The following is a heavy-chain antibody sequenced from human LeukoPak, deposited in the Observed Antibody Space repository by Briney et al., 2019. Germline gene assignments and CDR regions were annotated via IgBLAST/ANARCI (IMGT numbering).Heavy chain of an antibody. CDR2: INTDGSST. J-gene: IGHJ6*03. CDR1: GFTFSSYW. V-gene: IGHV3-74*01. D-gene: IGHD4-23*01. CDR3: ARDAGNHYYYKYMDV. Sequence: GGSLRLSCAASGFTFSSYWMHWVRQVPGKGLVWVSRINTDGSSTSYADSVKGRSTISRDNAKNTLYLQMNSLRAEDTAVYYCARDAGNHYYYKYMDVWGKGTTVTVSS.